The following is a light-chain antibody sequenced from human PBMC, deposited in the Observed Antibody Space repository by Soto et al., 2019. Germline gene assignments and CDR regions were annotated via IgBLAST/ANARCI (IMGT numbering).Light chain of an antibody. V-gene: IGKV1-5*01. Sequence: DIQLTQSPSILSASVGDRVTITCRASQSVRSWLAWYQQKPGKAPNLLIYYASNLASGVPSRFSGSGSGTEYTLSISSLQPEDLATDFCQQYNSHSLYSFGQGTKLEIK. CDR2: YAS. J-gene: IGKJ2*01. CDR3: QQYNSHSLYS. CDR1: QSVRSW.